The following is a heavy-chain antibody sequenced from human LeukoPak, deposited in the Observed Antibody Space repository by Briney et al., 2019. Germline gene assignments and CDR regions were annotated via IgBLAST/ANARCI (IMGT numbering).Heavy chain of an antibody. Sequence: GGSLRLSCAASEFTFSGYAMSWVRQAPGKGPEWVSTITENGDRSYYTDSVKGRFTISRDISKNTLYLEMNRLRAEDTAVYYCAKGLPVSDFWSGNGYYYGMDVWGQGTTVTVS. V-gene: IGHV3-23*01. CDR2: ITENGDRS. D-gene: IGHD3-3*01. CDR1: EFTFSGYA. J-gene: IGHJ6*02. CDR3: AKGLPVSDFWSGNGYYYGMDV.